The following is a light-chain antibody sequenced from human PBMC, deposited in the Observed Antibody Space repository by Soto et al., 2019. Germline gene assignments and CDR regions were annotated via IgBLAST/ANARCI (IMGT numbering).Light chain of an antibody. V-gene: IGKV1-5*01. CDR2: GAS. CDR3: QLYNRNTWS. CDR1: QSVGTW. Sequence: DTAITQSPATVSASVGGRVTITCRASQSVGTWLAWYQQQPGKAPKLLIYGASNLESGVPSRFSGSGSGTEFTLTITTLQPDDFATYFCQLYNRNTWSFGPGTKVDI. J-gene: IGKJ1*01.